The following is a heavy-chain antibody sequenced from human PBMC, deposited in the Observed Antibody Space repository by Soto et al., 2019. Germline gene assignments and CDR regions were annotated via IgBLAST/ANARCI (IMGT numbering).Heavy chain of an antibody. CDR3: ASYDSSGYYYYYYGMDV. D-gene: IGHD3-22*01. CDR2: IIPIFGTA. J-gene: IGHJ6*02. Sequence: QVQLVQSGAEVKKPGSSVKVSCKASGGTFSSYAISWVGQAPGQGLEWMGGIIPIFGTANYAQKFQGRVTITADESTSTAYMELSSLRSEDTAVYYCASYDSSGYYYYYYGMDVWGQGTTVTVSS. V-gene: IGHV1-69*01. CDR1: GGTFSSYA.